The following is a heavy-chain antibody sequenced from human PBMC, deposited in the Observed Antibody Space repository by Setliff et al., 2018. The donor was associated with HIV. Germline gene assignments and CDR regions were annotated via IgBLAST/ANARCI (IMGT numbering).Heavy chain of an antibody. J-gene: IGHJ6*02. CDR1: GFTFSSYS. D-gene: IGHD3-10*01. Sequence: PGGSLRLSCAASGFTFSSYSMNWVRQAPGKGLEWVSYINSGSSTIYYADSVKGRFTISRDNAKNSLYLQMNSLRAEDTAVYFCASTGLLLPRFGASYYYYGMDVWGQGTTVTVSS. V-gene: IGHV3-48*01. CDR2: INSGSSTI. CDR3: ASTGLLLPRFGASYYYYGMDV.